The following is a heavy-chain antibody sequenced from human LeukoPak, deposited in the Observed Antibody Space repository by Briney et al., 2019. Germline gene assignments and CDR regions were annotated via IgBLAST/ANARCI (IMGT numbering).Heavy chain of an antibody. CDR1: GYTFTGYY. CDR2: INPNSGGT. J-gene: IGHJ4*02. D-gene: IGHD7-27*01. V-gene: IGHV1-2*02. CDR3: ARDWGSGFPFDY. Sequence: ASVKVSCKASGYTFTGYYMHWVRQAPGQGLEWMGWINPNSGGTNYAQKFQGRVTMTRDTSISTANMELSRLRSDDTAVYYCARDWGSGFPFDYWGQGTLVTVSS.